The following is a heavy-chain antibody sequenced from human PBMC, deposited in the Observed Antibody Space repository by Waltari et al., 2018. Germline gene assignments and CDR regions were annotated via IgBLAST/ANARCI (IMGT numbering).Heavy chain of an antibody. V-gene: IGHV3-23*01. D-gene: IGHD5-18*01. Sequence: EVQLLESGGGLVQPGGSLRLSCAASGFTFSSYAMSWVRQAPGKGLEWVLAISGSGGSTYYADSVKGRFTISRDNSKNTLNLQMNSLRAEDTAVYYCAKAILAVQLEFDYWGQGTLVTVSS. CDR2: ISGSGGST. CDR3: AKAILAVQLEFDY. CDR1: GFTFSSYA. J-gene: IGHJ4*02.